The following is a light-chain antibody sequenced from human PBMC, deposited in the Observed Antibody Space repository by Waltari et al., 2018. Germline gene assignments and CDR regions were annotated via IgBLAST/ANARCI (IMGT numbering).Light chain of an antibody. J-gene: IGLJ2*01. CDR3: AAWDDSLNAVV. Sequence: QSVLTQPPSASGTPGQRVTISCSGSSSNIGSNPGNWYQQLPGTAPKLLIYSNNQRPSGVPDRFSGSKSGTSASLAISGLQSEDEADYYCAAWDDSLNAVVFGGGTKLTVL. CDR2: SNN. CDR1: SSNIGSNP. V-gene: IGLV1-44*01.